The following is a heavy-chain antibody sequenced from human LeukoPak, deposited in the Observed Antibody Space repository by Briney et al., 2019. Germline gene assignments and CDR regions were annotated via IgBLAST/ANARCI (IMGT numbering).Heavy chain of an antibody. CDR3: ARHGVQGVGPVDY. D-gene: IGHD3-10*01. CDR1: GDSISSSTYY. V-gene: IGHV4-39*01. J-gene: IGHJ4*02. Sequence: SETLSLTCNVSGDSISSSTYYWGWIRQPPGKGLKWIGSIYYTGNTYYNPSLKSRVTISVDTSKNQFSLKLSSVTAADTAVYYCARHGVQGVGPVDYWGQGTLVTVSS. CDR2: IYYTGNT.